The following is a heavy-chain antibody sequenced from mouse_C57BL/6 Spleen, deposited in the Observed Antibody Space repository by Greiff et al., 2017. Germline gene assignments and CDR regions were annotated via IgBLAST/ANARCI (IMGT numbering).Heavy chain of an antibody. CDR2: IYPGDGDT. V-gene: IGHV1-80*01. J-gene: IGHJ4*01. CDR3: ARRTGTSAMDY. D-gene: IGHD4-1*01. Sequence: VESGASVKISCKASGYAFSSYWMNWVKQRPGKGLEWIGQIYPGDGDTNYNGKFKGKATLTADKSSSTAYMQLSSLTSEDSAVYFCARRTGTSAMDYWGQGTSVTVSS. CDR1: GYAFSSYW.